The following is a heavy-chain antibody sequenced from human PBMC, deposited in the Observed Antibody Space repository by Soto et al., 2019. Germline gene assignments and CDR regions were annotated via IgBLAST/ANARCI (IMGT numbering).Heavy chain of an antibody. CDR2: ISYSGST. V-gene: IGHV4-31*03. CDR3: ARDALEKVDP. J-gene: IGHJ5*02. D-gene: IGHD5-12*01. Sequence: SESLSLTSTVSGDSINSGGYYWSWVRQHPGKGLEWIGFISYSGSTYYNPSLKSRVAISIDTSKNQFSLNLSSVTAADTAVYFCARDALEKVDPSGQATLVTVSS. CDR1: GDSINSGGYY.